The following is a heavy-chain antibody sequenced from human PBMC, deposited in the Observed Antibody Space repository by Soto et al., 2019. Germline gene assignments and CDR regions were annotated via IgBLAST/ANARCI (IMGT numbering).Heavy chain of an antibody. CDR3: ARTDIVTTNWFDP. D-gene: IGHD5-12*01. CDR2: INHRGYT. V-gene: IGHV4-34*02. CDR1: GESLIGYY. J-gene: IGHJ5*02. Sequence: QVHLQQWGAGLLKPSETLSLTCAVYGESLIGYYWTWIRQPPGKGLEWIGEINHRGYTNYNPSLKSRVTISIDTSKNQFSLKLTSVTAADTSVYYCARTDIVTTNWFDPWGRGTLVTVSS.